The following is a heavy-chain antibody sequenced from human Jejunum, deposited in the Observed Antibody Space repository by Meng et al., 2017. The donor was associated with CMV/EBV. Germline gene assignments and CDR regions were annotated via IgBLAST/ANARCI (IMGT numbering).Heavy chain of an antibody. V-gene: IGHV4-61*01. CDR1: GGSVSSGLYN. CDR3: ARDGVASRPYVGIDY. Sequence: GGSVSSGLYNWSWIRHPPGKGLEWLGYIFYSGSTNYNASLKSRVTISLDTSNNQFSLKLNSVTAADTAVYYCARDGVASRPYVGIDYWGQGTLVTVSS. J-gene: IGHJ4*02. D-gene: IGHD6-6*01. CDR2: IFYSGST.